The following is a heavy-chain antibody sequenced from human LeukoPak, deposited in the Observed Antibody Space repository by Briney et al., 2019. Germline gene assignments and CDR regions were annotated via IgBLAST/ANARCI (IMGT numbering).Heavy chain of an antibody. CDR3: ARPHHYYDSSGYYYVHAFDI. CDR2: IIPILGIA. J-gene: IGHJ3*02. Sequence: ASVKVSCKASGYTFTSYAISWVRQAPGQGLEWMGRIIPILGIANYAQKFQGRVTITADKSTSTAYMELSSLRSEDTAVYYCARPHHYYDSSGYYYVHAFDIWGQGTMVTVSS. CDR1: GYTFTSYA. D-gene: IGHD3-22*01. V-gene: IGHV1-69*04.